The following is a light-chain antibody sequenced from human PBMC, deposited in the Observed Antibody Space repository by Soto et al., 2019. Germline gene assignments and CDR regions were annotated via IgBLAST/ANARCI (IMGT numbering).Light chain of an antibody. CDR1: QSISSN. CDR3: QQYNNWPPIT. CDR2: GAS. V-gene: IGKV3-15*01. Sequence: IVMTQSXAXXXXSXXXRATLSXIASQSISSNLAWYQQKPGQAPRLLIYGASTRATVIPARFSGGGSGTEFTLTISSLQSEDFAVYYCQQYNNWPPITFGQGTRLEI. J-gene: IGKJ5*01.